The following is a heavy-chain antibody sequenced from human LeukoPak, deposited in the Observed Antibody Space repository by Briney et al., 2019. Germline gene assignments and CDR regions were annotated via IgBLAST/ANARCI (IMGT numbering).Heavy chain of an antibody. J-gene: IGHJ6*03. D-gene: IGHD3-3*01. V-gene: IGHV5-51*01. CDR1: GYSFTSYW. CDR2: IYPGDSDT. CDR3: ARRVCTLDYDFWSGSMDV. Sequence: GESLKISXKGSGYSFTSYWIGWVRQMPGKGLEWMGIIYPGDSDTRYSPSFQGQVTISADKSISTAYLQWSSLKASDTAMYYCARRVCTLDYDFWSGSMDVWGKGTTVTVSS.